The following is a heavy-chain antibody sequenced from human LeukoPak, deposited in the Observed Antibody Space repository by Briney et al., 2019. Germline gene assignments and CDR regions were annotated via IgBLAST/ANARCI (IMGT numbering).Heavy chain of an antibody. V-gene: IGHV3-30*03. J-gene: IGHJ4*02. D-gene: IGHD2/OR15-2a*01. CDR2: ISYDGSNI. Sequence: PAGGSLRLSCAASGFTSSSYGMHWVRQAPGKGLEWVAVISYDGSNIYYVDSVKGRFTISRDNSKNTVYLQMNSLRAEDTAVYYCVSFYETYWGRGTLVTVSS. CDR3: VSFYETY. CDR1: GFTSSSYG.